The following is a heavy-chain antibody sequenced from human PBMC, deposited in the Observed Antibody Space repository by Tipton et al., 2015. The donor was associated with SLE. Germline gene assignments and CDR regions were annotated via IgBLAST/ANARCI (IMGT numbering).Heavy chain of an antibody. D-gene: IGHD2-2*01. J-gene: IGHJ4*02. CDR1: GFTFGDYA. Sequence: SLRLSCTASGFTFGDYAMSWVRQAPGKGLEWVSVIYSGGSTYYADSVKGRFTLSRDNSKNTLYLKINSLRAEDTAVYYCARDSTSEGSFDYWGQGTLVTVSS. CDR3: ARDSTSEGSFDY. CDR2: IYSGGST. V-gene: IGHV3-53*01.